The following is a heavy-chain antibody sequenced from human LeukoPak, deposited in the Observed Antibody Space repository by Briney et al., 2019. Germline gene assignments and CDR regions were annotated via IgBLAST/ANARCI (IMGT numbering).Heavy chain of an antibody. CDR1: GGSFRGYY. V-gene: IGHV4-34*01. CDR2: INHSGST. CDR3: ASAITMVRAFDY. J-gene: IGHJ4*02. D-gene: IGHD3-10*01. Sequence: SETLSLTCAVYGGSFRGYYWSWIRQPPGKGLEWIGEINHSGSTNYNPSLKSRVTISVDTSKNQFSLKLSSVTAADTAVYYCASAITMVRAFDYWGQRTMVTVSS.